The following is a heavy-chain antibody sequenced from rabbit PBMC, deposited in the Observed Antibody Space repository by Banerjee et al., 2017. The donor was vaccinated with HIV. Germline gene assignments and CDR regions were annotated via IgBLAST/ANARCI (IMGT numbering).Heavy chain of an antibody. J-gene: IGHJ4*01. CDR1: GFSFSNKAV. CDR2: INAVTGKA. D-gene: IGHD8-1*01. CDR3: ARDAGRGDYIDGVFNL. V-gene: IGHV1S45*01. Sequence: EQLVESGGGLVQPEGSLTLTCTASGFSFSNKAVMCWVRQAPGKGLEWIACINAVTGKAVYATWAKGRFTFSKTSSTTVTLQVTSLTVADTATYFCARDAGRGDYIDGVFNLWGQGTLVTVS.